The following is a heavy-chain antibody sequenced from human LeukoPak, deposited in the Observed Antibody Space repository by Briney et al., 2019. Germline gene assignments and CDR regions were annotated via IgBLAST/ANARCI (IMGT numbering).Heavy chain of an antibody. CDR3: ARGDSGYSSDYYYYYMDV. V-gene: IGHV4-59*01. J-gene: IGHJ6*03. CDR1: GGSISSYY. Sequence: SETLSLTCTVFGGSISSYYWSWIRQPPGQGLEWIGYIHYSGSTNYNPSLKSRVTISVDTSKNQFSLKLSSVTAADTAVYYCARGDSGYSSDYYYYYMDVWGKGTTVTVSS. D-gene: IGHD5-18*01. CDR2: IHYSGST.